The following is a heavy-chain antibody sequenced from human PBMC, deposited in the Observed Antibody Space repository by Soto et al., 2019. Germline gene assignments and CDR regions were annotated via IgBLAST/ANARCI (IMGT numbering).Heavy chain of an antibody. CDR1: GGTFSSYA. CDR2: IIPIFGTA. D-gene: IGHD3-3*01. Sequence: SVKVSCKASGGTFSSYAISWVRQAPGQGLEWMGGIIPIFGTANYAQKFQGRVTITADESTSTAYMELSSLRSEDTAVYYCARGFFGSIFGVVNLFDPWGQGTLVTVSS. V-gene: IGHV1-69*13. J-gene: IGHJ5*02. CDR3: ARGFFGSIFGVVNLFDP.